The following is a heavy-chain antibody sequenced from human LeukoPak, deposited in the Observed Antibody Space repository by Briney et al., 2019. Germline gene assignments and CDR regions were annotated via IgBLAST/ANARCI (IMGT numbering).Heavy chain of an antibody. Sequence: GGSLRLSCAASGFTFSSYSINWVRQAPGKGLEWVSSISSSSSYIYYADSVKGRFTISRDNAKNSLYLQMNSLRAEDTAVYYCARDPVGSSSPNWGQGTLVTVSS. D-gene: IGHD6-13*01. V-gene: IGHV3-21*01. CDR2: ISSSSSYI. CDR1: GFTFSSYS. J-gene: IGHJ4*02. CDR3: ARDPVGSSSPN.